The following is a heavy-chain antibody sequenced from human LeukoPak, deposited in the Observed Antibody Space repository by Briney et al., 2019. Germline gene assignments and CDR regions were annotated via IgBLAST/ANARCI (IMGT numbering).Heavy chain of an antibody. CDR1: GFPFRTYA. V-gene: IGHV3-30*03. J-gene: IGHJ3*02. CDR2: ISYDGSNK. CDR3: ARGTHAFDI. Sequence: GGSLRLSCAASGFPFRTYAMSWVRQAPGKGLEWVAVISYDGSNKYYADSVKGRFTISRDNSKNTLYLQMNSLRAEDTAVYYCARGTHAFDIWGQGTMVTVSS.